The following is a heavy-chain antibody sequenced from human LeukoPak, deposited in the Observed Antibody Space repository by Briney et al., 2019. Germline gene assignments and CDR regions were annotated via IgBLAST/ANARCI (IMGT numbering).Heavy chain of an antibody. V-gene: IGHV1-2*04. CDR3: ARAKFPGGNLPDREFDY. J-gene: IGHJ4*02. D-gene: IGHD4-23*01. CDR2: IDPKSGGT. Sequence: GASVKVSCKASGYTFTDYYIHWVRQAPGQGLEWMGWIDPKSGGTNSAQKFQGWITMTRDTSISTAYMELNRLRSDVTAVYYCARAKFPGGNLPDREFDYWGQGTLVTVSS. CDR1: GYTFTDYY.